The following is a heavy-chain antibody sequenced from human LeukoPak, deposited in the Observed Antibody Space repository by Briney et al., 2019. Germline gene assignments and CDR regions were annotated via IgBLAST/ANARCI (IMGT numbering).Heavy chain of an antibody. J-gene: IGHJ5*02. Sequence: GESLKISCQGSGYSFTSYWIAWVRQMPGKGLEWMGIIYPGDSDTRYSPSFQGQVTISADKSISTAYLQWSILKASDTAMYYCARGPYYDSSGYPERWFDPWGQGTLVTVSS. D-gene: IGHD3-22*01. V-gene: IGHV5-51*01. CDR3: ARGPYYDSSGYPERWFDP. CDR1: GYSFTSYW. CDR2: IYPGDSDT.